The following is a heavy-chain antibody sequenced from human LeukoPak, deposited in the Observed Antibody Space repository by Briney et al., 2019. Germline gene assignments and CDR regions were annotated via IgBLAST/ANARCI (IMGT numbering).Heavy chain of an antibody. J-gene: IGHJ6*03. D-gene: IGHD6-13*01. CDR1: GFTFSSYW. Sequence: GGSLRLSCAASGFTFSSYWMSWVRQAPGKGLEWVANIKQDGGEKYYVDSVKGRFTISRDNAKNSLYLQMNSLRAEDTAVYYCARLDRADYSTSPVPYYNYYMNAWDKGTTVIVSS. V-gene: IGHV3-7*01. CDR3: ARLDRADYSTSPVPYYNYYMNA. CDR2: IKQDGGEK.